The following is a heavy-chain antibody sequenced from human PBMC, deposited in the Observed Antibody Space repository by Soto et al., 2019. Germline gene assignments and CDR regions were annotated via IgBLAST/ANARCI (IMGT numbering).Heavy chain of an antibody. J-gene: IGHJ4*02. Sequence: PSETLSLTCTVSGGSISSSSYYWGWIRQPPGKGLEWIGSIYYSGSTYYNPSLKSRVTISVDTSKNQFSLKLSSVTAADTAVYYGARLRSRWLQCFDYWGQGTLVTVSS. CDR2: IYYSGST. V-gene: IGHV4-39*01. D-gene: IGHD5-12*01. CDR3: ARLRSRWLQCFDY. CDR1: GGSISSSSYY.